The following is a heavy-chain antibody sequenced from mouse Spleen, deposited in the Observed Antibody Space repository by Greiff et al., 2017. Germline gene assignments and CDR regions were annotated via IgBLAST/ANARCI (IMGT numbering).Heavy chain of an antibody. J-gene: IGHJ4*01. D-gene: IGHD2-4*01. CDR3: AKHGLRRPDAMDY. CDR1: GLSLTSYG. Sequence: VKVVESGPGLVAPSQSLSITCTVSGLSLTSYGVDWVRQPPGKGLGWLGGIWGGGSTNYNSALMSRLSISKDNSKSQVFLKMNSLQTDDTAMYYCAKHGLRRPDAMDYWGQGTSVTVSS. V-gene: IGHV2-9*01. CDR2: IWGGGST.